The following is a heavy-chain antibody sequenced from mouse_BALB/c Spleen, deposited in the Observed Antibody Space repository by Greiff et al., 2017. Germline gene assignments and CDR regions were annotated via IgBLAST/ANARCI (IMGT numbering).Heavy chain of an antibody. D-gene: IGHD4-1*01. CDR2: ISSGGST. V-gene: IGHV5-6-5*01. J-gene: IGHJ1*01. CDR3: ARALPGTYWYFDV. Sequence: EVKLMESGGGLVKPGGSLKLSCAASGFTFSSYAMSWVRQTPEKRLEWVASISSGGSTYYPDSVKGRFTISRDNARNILYLQMSSLRSEDTAMYYCARALPGTYWYFDVWGAGTTVTVSS. CDR1: GFTFSSYA.